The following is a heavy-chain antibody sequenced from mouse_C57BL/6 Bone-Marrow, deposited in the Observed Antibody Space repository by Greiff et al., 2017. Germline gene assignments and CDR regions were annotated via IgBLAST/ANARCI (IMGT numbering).Heavy chain of an antibody. D-gene: IGHD4-1*01. CDR1: GYAFSSSW. CDR3: ARRGTGIAMDY. Sequence: QVQLQQSGPELVKPGASVKISCKASGYAFSSSWMNWVKQRPGKGLEWIGRIYPGDGDTNYNGKFKGKATLTADKSSSTAYMQLSSLTSEDSAVYFCARRGTGIAMDYWGQGTSVTVSS. CDR2: IYPGDGDT. J-gene: IGHJ4*01. V-gene: IGHV1-82*01.